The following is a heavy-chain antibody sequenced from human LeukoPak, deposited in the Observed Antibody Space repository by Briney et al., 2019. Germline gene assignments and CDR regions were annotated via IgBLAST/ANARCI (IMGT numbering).Heavy chain of an antibody. V-gene: IGHV4-34*01. Sequence: SETLSLTCAVYGVSFSGYYWSWIRQPPGKGLEWIGEINHSGSTNYNPSLKSRVTISVDTSKNQFSLKLSSVTAADTAVYYCARGQYYYDSSGYFFYWGQGTLVTVSS. CDR3: ARGQYYYDSSGYFFY. D-gene: IGHD3-22*01. CDR1: GVSFSGYY. J-gene: IGHJ4*02. CDR2: INHSGST.